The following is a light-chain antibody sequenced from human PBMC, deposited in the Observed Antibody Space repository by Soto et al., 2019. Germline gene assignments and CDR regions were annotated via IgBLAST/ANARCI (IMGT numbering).Light chain of an antibody. CDR2: EVN. Sequence: QSALTQPPSASGSPGQSVTISCTETSSDVGGYNSVSWYQQHPGKAPKLMIYEVNKRPSWVPDRFSGSKSGNTASLTVSGLQAEDEPDYFCSSYVGSNNLVFGGGTQLT. CDR1: SSDVGGYNS. CDR3: SSYVGSNNLV. V-gene: IGLV2-8*01. J-gene: IGLJ3*02.